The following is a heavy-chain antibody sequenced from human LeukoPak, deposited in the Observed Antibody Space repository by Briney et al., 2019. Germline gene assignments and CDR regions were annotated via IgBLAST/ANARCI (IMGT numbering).Heavy chain of an antibody. Sequence: GGSLRLSCAASGFTFSSYSMSWVRQAPGKGLEWVASISSNSSYIYYADSVKGRFTISRDNAKSILYLQMDSLRVDDTAVYYCARDLKSGDLDYRGAGALVTASS. V-gene: IGHV3-21*01. D-gene: IGHD2-21*01. J-gene: IGHJ4*02. CDR1: GFTFSSYS. CDR2: ISSNSSYI. CDR3: ARDLKSGDLDY.